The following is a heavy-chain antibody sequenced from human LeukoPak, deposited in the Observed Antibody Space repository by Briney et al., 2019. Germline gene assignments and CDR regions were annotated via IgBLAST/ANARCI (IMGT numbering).Heavy chain of an antibody. CDR2: TSGSGGST. J-gene: IGHJ4*02. D-gene: IGHD5-18*01. V-gene: IGHV3-23*01. CDR3: PKNRRYSYGYADY. CDR1: GFTFSSYA. Sequence: GGSLRLSCAASGFTFSSYAMSWVRQAPGKGLEWVSATSGSGGSTYYADSVKGRFTISRDNSKNTLYLQMNSLRAEDTAVYYCPKNRRYSYGYADYWGQGTLVTVSS.